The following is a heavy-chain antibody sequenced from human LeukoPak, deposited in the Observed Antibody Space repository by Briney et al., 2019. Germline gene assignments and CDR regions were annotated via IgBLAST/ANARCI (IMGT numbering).Heavy chain of an antibody. CDR3: AKADSSSWDLFDY. CDR2: IRWNSGSI. CDR1: GFTFDDYA. J-gene: IGHJ4*02. Sequence: GGSLRLSCAASGFTFDDYAMHWVRRAPGKGLEWVSGIRWNSGSIGYADSVKGRFTISRDNAKNSLYLQMNSLRAEDTALYYCAKADSSSWDLFDYWGQGTLVTVSS. D-gene: IGHD6-13*01. V-gene: IGHV3-9*01.